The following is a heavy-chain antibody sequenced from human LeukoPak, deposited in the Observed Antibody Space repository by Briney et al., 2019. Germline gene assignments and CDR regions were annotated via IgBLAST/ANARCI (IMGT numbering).Heavy chain of an antibody. D-gene: IGHD1-26*01. J-gene: IGHJ3*02. V-gene: IGHV4-39*01. CDR2: IYYSGST. CDR3: ASSSRSMGATRAFDI. CDR1: GGSISSGGYY. Sequence: PSQTLSLTCTVSGGSISSGGYYWGWIRQPPGKGLEWIGSIYYSGSTYYNPSLKSRVTISVDTSKNQFSLKLSSVTAADTAVYYCASSSRSMGATRAFDIWGQGTMVTVSS.